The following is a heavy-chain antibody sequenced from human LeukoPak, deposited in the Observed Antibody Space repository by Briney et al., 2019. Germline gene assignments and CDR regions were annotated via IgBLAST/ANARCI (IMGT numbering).Heavy chain of an antibody. J-gene: IGHJ4*02. CDR3: ARAYDSSGTTAHFDY. D-gene: IGHD3-22*01. Sequence: ASVTVSCKASGYTFTSYGISWVRQAPGQGLEWMGWISAYNGNTNYAQTLQGRVTMTTDTSTSTAYMELRSLRSDDTAVYYCARAYDSSGTTAHFDYWGQGTLVTVSS. V-gene: IGHV1-18*01. CDR2: ISAYNGNT. CDR1: GYTFTSYG.